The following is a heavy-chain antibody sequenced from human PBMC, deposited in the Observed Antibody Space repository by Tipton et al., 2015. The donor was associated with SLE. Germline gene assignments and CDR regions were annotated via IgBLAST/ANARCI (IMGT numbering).Heavy chain of an antibody. J-gene: IGHJ4*02. D-gene: IGHD3-10*01. V-gene: IGHV4-34*01. CDR3: ARLSGSGSYYFSDY. CDR2: INHSGST. Sequence: TLSLTCAVYGGSFSGYYWSWIRQPPGKGLEWIGEINHSGSTNYNPSLKSRVTISVDTSKNQFSLKLSSVTAADTAVYYCARLSGSGSYYFSDYWGQGTLATVSS. CDR1: GGSFSGYY.